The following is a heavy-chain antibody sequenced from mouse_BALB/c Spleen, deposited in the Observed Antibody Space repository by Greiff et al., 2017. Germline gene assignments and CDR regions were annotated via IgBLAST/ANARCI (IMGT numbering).Heavy chain of an antibody. D-gene: IGHD2-10*01. V-gene: IGHV6-6*02. CDR2: IRLKSNNYAT. CDR3: TRAYPLYAMDY. Sequence: EVKLEESGGGLVQPGGSMKLSCVASGFTFSNYWMNWVRQSPEKGLEWVAEIRLKSNNYATHYAESVKGRFTISRDDSKSSVYLQMNNLRAEDTGIYYCTRAYPLYAMDYWGQGTSVTVSS. J-gene: IGHJ4*01. CDR1: GFTFSNYW.